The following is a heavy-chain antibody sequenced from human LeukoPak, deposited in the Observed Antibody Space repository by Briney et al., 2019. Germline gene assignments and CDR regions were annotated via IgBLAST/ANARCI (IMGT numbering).Heavy chain of an antibody. V-gene: IGHV4-59*01. CDR2: IYYSGST. D-gene: IGHD2-21*02. CDR1: GGSINSYY. CDR3: AGFTHCGGDCYALDY. J-gene: IGHJ4*02. Sequence: SETLSLTCTVSGGSINSYYWTWIRQPPGKGLEWIGYIYYSGSTNYTPSLKSRVTISVGTSKNQFSLKLSSVTAADTAVYYCAGFTHCGGDCYALDYWGQGTLVTVSS.